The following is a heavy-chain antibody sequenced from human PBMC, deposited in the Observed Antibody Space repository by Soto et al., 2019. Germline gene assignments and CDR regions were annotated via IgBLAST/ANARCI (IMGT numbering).Heavy chain of an antibody. V-gene: IGHV4-59*08. CDR1: GGSISSYY. D-gene: IGHD6-19*01. Sequence: SETLSLTCTVSGGSISSYYWSWIRQPPGKGLEWIGYIYYSGSTNYNPSLKSRVTISVDTSKNQFSLKLSSVTAADTAVYYCARHLYSSAENGADAFDIWGQGTMVTVSS. J-gene: IGHJ3*02. CDR3: ARHLYSSAENGADAFDI. CDR2: IYYSGST.